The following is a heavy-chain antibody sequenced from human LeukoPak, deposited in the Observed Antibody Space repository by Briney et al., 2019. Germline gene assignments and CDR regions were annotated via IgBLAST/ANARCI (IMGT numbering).Heavy chain of an antibody. J-gene: IGHJ5*02. CDR1: GGSISSGGYY. CDR3: ASGGYCSGGSCYKEGPNWFDP. V-gene: IGHV4-31*03. CDR2: IYYSGST. D-gene: IGHD2-15*01. Sequence: SQTLSLTCTVSGGSISSGGYYWSWIRQHPGKGLEWIGYIYYSGSTYYNPSLKSRVTISVDTSKNQFSLKLSFVTAADTAVYYCASGGYCSGGSCYKEGPNWFDPWGQGTLVTVSS.